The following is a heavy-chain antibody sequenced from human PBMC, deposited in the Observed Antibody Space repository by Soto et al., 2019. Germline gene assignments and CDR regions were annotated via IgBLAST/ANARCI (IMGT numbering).Heavy chain of an antibody. J-gene: IGHJ3*02. D-gene: IGHD4-17*01. CDR1: GGSVSSGSFY. Sequence: QVQLQESGPGLVKPSETLSLTCTVSGGSVSSGSFYWSWIRQPPGKGLEWIGDIYYSGSTNYNPSLKSRVAISLDTSTNQFSLKFTYVTAADTALYYCARDLNYGDAATDAYDIWGQGTMVTVSS. CDR3: ARDLNYGDAATDAYDI. CDR2: IYYSGST. V-gene: IGHV4-61*01.